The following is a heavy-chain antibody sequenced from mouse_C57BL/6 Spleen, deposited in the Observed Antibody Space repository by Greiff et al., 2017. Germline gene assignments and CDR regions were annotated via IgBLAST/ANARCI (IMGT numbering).Heavy chain of an antibody. V-gene: IGHV5-4*01. Sequence: EVQLQESGGGLVKPGGSLKLSCAASGFTFSSYAMSWVRQTPEKRLEWVATISDGGSYTYYPDNVKGRFTISRDNAKNTLFLQMTSLRSEDTAMYYCARKHYLDYWGQGTTLTVSS. D-gene: IGHD1-1*02. CDR1: GFTFSSYA. CDR3: ARKHYLDY. CDR2: ISDGGSYT. J-gene: IGHJ2*01.